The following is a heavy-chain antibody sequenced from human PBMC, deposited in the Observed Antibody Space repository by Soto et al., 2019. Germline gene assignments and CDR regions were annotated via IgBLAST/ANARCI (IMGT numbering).Heavy chain of an antibody. CDR1: GFTFTSSA. D-gene: IGHD1-26*01. Sequence: ASVKVSCKASGFTFTSSAVQWVRQARGQRLEWIGWIVVGSGNTNYAQKFQERVTITRDMSTSTAYMELNSLNIEDSAVYYCSGAESPDTAYFSLYWGQGTPVTVSS. J-gene: IGHJ4*02. V-gene: IGHV1-58*01. CDR2: IVVGSGNT. CDR3: SGAESPDTAYFSLY.